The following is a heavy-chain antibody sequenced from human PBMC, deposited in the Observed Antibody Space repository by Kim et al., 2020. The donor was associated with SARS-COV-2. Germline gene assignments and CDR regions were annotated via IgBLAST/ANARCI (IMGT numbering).Heavy chain of an antibody. CDR3: ARGETTEYFQH. J-gene: IGHJ1*01. D-gene: IGHD1-7*01. V-gene: IGHV1-46*01. CDR2: INPTAGST. CDR1: GYSFTSYN. Sequence: ASVKVSCRASGYSFTSYNIHWVRQAPGQGLEWMGIINPTAGSTSYAQKFQGRVTMTRDTSTSTVYMELSSLRSEDTAVYYCARGETTEYFQHWGQGTLVT.